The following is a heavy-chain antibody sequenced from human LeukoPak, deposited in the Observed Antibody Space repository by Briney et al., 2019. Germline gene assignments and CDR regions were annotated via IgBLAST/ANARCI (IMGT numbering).Heavy chain of an antibody. V-gene: IGHV4-34*01. CDR1: GGSFSGYY. CDR2: INHSGST. CDR3: ARGYRIAAGFSWFDP. D-gene: IGHD6-13*01. J-gene: IGHJ5*02. Sequence: SETLSLTCAVYGGSFSGYYWSWIRQPPGKGLEWIGEINHSGSTNYNSSLKSRVTISVDTSKNQFSLKLSSETAADTAVYYCARGYRIAAGFSWFDPWGQGTLVTVSS.